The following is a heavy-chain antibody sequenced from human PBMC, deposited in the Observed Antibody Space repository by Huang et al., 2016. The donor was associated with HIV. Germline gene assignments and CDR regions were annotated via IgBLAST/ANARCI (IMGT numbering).Heavy chain of an antibody. Sequence: QVQLQESGPGLVKPSRTLSLTCPVSGDFISSDGHFWSWIRQPPGKGLEWIGNIYNSVSTDYNASRKGRVTMSVDTSKNHFYLKVNSVTAADTAVYYCARENCSGGDCYWGPHYFDYWGQGILVTVSS. CDR2: IYNSVST. V-gene: IGHV4-30-4*08. J-gene: IGHJ4*02. CDR1: GDFISSDGHF. D-gene: IGHD2-21*02. CDR3: ARENCSGGDCYWGPHYFDY.